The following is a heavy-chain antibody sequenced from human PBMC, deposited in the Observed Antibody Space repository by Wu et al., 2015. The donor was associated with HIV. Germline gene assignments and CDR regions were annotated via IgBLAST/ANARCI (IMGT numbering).Heavy chain of an antibody. CDR2: ISAGNGDT. D-gene: IGHD3-10*01. CDR1: GYAFSRHG. Sequence: QLEQPGVEVQKPGAALEVSCKASGYAFSRHGISWVRQVPGQGLEWVGWISAGNGDTTYAQKFQGRVTLTRDISTTTVFLEFGSLHSDDRAVYYCVKARGSGAYHFFYFDVWGEGTSVSVSS. CDR3: VKARGSGAYHFFYFDV. V-gene: IGHV1-18*01. J-gene: IGHJ4*02.